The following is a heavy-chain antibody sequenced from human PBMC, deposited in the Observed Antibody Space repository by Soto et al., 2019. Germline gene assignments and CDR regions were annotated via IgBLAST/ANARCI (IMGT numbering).Heavy chain of an antibody. CDR1: GYTFTGYY. J-gene: IGHJ5*02. V-gene: IGHV1-2*04. D-gene: IGHD3-3*01. CDR2: INPNSGGT. CDR3: ARDPLSQYYDFWSGYQSKWFDP. Sequence: ASVKVSCKPSGYTFTGYYMHWVRQAPGQGLEWMGWINPNSGGTNYAPKFQGWVTMTRDTSISTAYMELSRLRSDDTAVYYCARDPLSQYYDFWSGYQSKWFDPWGEGTLVTGS.